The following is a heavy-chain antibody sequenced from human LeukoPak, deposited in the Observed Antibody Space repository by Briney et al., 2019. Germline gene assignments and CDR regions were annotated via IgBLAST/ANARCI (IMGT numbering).Heavy chain of an antibody. V-gene: IGHV3-9*01. D-gene: IGHD6-19*01. Sequence: GGSLRLSCAASGFTFDDYAMHLVRQAPGKGLEWVSGISWNSGSIGYADSVKGRFTISRDNAKNSLYLQMNSLRAEDTALYYCAKESSSGWFYYYGMDVWGQGTTVTVSS. CDR1: GFTFDDYA. CDR3: AKESSSGWFYYYGMDV. J-gene: IGHJ6*02. CDR2: ISWNSGSI.